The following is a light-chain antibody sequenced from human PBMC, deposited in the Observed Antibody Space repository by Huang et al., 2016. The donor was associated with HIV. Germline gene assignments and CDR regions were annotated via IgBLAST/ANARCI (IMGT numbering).Light chain of an antibody. V-gene: IGKV3-15*01. Sequence: ILMTQSPATLSVSPGERATLSCRASQSVSSNLAWYQHKPGQAPRLLIYVTSTRATGIPARFSGSGSGTEFTLTISSLQSEDFAVYYCQQYNNWPPVTFGQGTKVEIK. CDR1: QSVSSN. CDR2: VTS. CDR3: QQYNNWPPVT. J-gene: IGKJ1*01.